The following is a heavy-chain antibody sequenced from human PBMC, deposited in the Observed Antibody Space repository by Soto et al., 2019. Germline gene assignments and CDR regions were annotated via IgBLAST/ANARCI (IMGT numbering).Heavy chain of an antibody. D-gene: IGHD5-12*01. CDR3: AHGRGYTVYDLFDF. J-gene: IGHJ4*02. CDR2: IDGSGGST. Sequence: PGGSLRLSCAASGFTFSNYAMSWVRQAPGKGLEWVSGIDGSGGSTYYADSVKGRFTVSRDNSKNTLRLQMNSLRAEDTAVYYCAHGRGYTVYDLFDFWGQGTLVTVSS. V-gene: IGHV3-23*01. CDR1: GFTFSNYA.